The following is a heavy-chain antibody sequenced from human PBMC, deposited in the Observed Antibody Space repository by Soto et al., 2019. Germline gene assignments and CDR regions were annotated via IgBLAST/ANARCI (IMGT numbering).Heavy chain of an antibody. J-gene: IGHJ4*02. Sequence: GGSLRLSCAASGFTFSIYAMTWVRQAPRKGLEWVSAMSGSGDNTYYADSVKGRFTISRDNSKNTLYLQMNSLRAEDTARYYCAKDQSNSNPLYYFDYWGPGTLVTVSS. CDR2: MSGSGDNT. V-gene: IGHV3-23*01. CDR3: AKDQSNSNPLYYFDY. CDR1: GFTFSIYA. D-gene: IGHD3-22*01.